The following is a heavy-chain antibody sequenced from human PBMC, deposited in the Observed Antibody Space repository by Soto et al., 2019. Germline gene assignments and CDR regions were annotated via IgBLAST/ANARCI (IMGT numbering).Heavy chain of an antibody. J-gene: IGHJ6*02. CDR2: IFSDNER. V-gene: IGHV2-26*01. CDR3: ARMNVDSYQFYYAMDV. Sequence: VSGPTLVNPTETLTLTCTVSGFSLTTGKMGVSWIRQPPGKALEWLAHIFSDNERSYSTSLQGRLTISKDTSGRQVVLGMTNVDPVDTATYYCARMNVDSYQFYYAMDVWGQGTTVTVSS. CDR1: GFSLTTGKMG. D-gene: IGHD4-17*01.